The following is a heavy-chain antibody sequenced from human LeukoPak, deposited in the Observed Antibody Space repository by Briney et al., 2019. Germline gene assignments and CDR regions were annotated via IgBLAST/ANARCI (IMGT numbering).Heavy chain of an antibody. Sequence: SETLSLTCTVSGGSISSYYWSWIRQPPGKGLEWIGYIYYSGSTNYNPSLKSRVTIPVDTSKNQFSLKLSSVTAADTAVYYCAREMGAAFDIWGQGTMVTVSS. CDR2: IYYSGST. V-gene: IGHV4-59*01. CDR3: AREMGAAFDI. CDR1: GGSISSYY. J-gene: IGHJ3*02. D-gene: IGHD3-16*01.